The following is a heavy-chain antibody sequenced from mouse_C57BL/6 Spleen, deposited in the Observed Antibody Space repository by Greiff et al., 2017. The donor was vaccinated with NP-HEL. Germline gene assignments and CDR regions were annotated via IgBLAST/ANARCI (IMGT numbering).Heavy chain of an antibody. CDR2: ISDGGSYT. J-gene: IGHJ3*01. CDR1: GFTFSSYA. CDR3: ARDHGGSSGYVGFAY. Sequence: EVMLVESGGGLVKPGGSLKLSCAASGFTFSSYAMSWVRQTPEKRLEWVATISDGGSYTYYPDNVKGRFTISRDNAKNNLYLQMSHLKSEDTAMYYCARDHGGSSGYVGFAYWGQGTLVTVSA. V-gene: IGHV5-4*01. D-gene: IGHD3-2*02.